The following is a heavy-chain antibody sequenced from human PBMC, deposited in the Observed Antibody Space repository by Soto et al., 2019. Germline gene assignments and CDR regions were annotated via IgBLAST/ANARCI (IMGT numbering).Heavy chain of an antibody. J-gene: IGHJ3*02. CDR3: AREVGYYDSSCYRLAGAFDI. CDR1: GGSISSGGYS. Sequence: QLQLQESGSGLVKPSQTLSLTCAVSGGSISSGGYSWSWIRQPPGKGLEWIGYIYHSGSTYYNPSLKSRGTISVDRSKNQFSLKLSSVTAADTAVYYCAREVGYYDSSCYRLAGAFDIWGQGTMVTVSS. D-gene: IGHD3-22*01. CDR2: IYHSGST. V-gene: IGHV4-30-2*01.